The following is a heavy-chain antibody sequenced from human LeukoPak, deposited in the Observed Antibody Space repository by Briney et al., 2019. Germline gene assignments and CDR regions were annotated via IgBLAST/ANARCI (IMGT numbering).Heavy chain of an antibody. V-gene: IGHV3-30-3*01. CDR2: MSNDGNDK. CDR3: ARDLGASGYDY. D-gene: IGHD3-22*01. J-gene: IGHJ4*02. CDR1: GFTFSSYA. Sequence: GGTLRLSCAASGFTFSSYAMHWVRKAPGKGLEWVAAMSNDGNDKYYVDSVKGRFTISRDNSRNTLYPQMYSLRAEDTAVYYCARDLGASGYDYWGQGTLVSVSS.